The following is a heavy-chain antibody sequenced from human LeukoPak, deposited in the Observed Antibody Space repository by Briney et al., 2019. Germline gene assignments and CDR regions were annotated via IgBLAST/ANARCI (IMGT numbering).Heavy chain of an antibody. Sequence: GRSLRLSCAASGFTFSSYAMHWVRQAPGKGLEWVAVISYDGSNKYYADSVKGRFTISRDNSKNTLYLQMNSLRAEDTAVYYCARRPSASGYPVDYWGQGTLVTVSS. J-gene: IGHJ4*02. D-gene: IGHD3-3*01. CDR1: GFTFSSYA. V-gene: IGHV3-30-3*01. CDR3: ARRPSASGYPVDY. CDR2: ISYDGSNK.